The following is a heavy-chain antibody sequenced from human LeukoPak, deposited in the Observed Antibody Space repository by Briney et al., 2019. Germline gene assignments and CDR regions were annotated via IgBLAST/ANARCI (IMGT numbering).Heavy chain of an antibody. Sequence: GGSLRLSCAASGFTFSDYYMSWIRQAPGKGLEWVSYISSSGSTIYYADSVKGRFTISRDNAKNSLYLQMNSLRAEDTAVYYCARVRFGESSDWSFDLWGRGTLVTVSS. D-gene: IGHD3-10*01. CDR1: GFTFSDYY. V-gene: IGHV3-11*01. J-gene: IGHJ2*01. CDR2: ISSSGSTI. CDR3: ARVRFGESSDWSFDL.